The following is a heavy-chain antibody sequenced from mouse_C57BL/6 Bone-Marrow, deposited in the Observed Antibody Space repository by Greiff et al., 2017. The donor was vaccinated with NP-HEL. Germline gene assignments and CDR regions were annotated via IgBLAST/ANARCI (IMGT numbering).Heavy chain of an antibody. CDR2: IDPENGDT. J-gene: IGHJ2*01. CDR3: TTYYYGGGYFDY. CDR1: GFNIKDDY. V-gene: IGHV14-4*01. Sequence: VHVKQSGAELVRPGASVKLSCTASGFNIKDDYMHWVKQRPEQGLEWIGWIDPENGDTEYASKFQGKATITADTSSNTAYLQLSSLTSEDTAVYYCTTYYYGGGYFDYWGQGTTLTVSS. D-gene: IGHD1-1*01.